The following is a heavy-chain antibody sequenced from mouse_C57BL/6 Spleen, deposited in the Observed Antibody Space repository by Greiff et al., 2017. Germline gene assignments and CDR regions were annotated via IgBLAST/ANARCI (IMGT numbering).Heavy chain of an antibody. CDR2: IHPNSGST. Sequence: VQLQQPGAELVKPGASVKLSCKASGYTFTSYWMHWVKQRPGQGLEWIGMIHPNSGSTNYNEKFKSKATLTVDKSSSTAYMQLSSLTSEDSAVYYCASSGYGVDYWGQGTTLTVSS. V-gene: IGHV1-64*01. J-gene: IGHJ2*01. CDR1: GYTFTSYW. CDR3: ASSGYGVDY. D-gene: IGHD3-2*02.